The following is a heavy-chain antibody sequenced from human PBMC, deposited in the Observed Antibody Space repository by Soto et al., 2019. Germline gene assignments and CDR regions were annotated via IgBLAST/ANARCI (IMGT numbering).Heavy chain of an antibody. CDR1: GGTFSSYT. Sequence: QVQLLQSGAEVNKPGTSVKVSCKASGGTFSSYTISWVRQAPGQGLEWMGRSIPILGIAIYARKFQGRVTITADKSTSTAYMELSSLRSEDTAVYYCARHIGYSGDGCLNYWGQGTLVTVSS. V-gene: IGHV1-69*02. J-gene: IGHJ4*02. CDR3: ARHIGYSGDGCLNY. CDR2: SIPILGIA. D-gene: IGHD5-12*01.